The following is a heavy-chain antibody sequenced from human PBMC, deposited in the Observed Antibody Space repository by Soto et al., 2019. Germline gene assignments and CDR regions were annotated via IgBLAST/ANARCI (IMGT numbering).Heavy chain of an antibody. J-gene: IGHJ4*02. CDR1: GGSFSGYY. V-gene: IGHV4-34*01. CDR2: INHSGST. D-gene: IGHD4-4*01. Sequence: SETLSLTCAAYGGSFSGYYWSWIRQPPGKGLEWIGEINHSGSTNYNPSLKSRVTISVDTSKNQFSLKLSSVTAADTAVYYCARVRKKTTTMDYFDYWGQGTQVTVSS. CDR3: ARVRKKTTTMDYFDY.